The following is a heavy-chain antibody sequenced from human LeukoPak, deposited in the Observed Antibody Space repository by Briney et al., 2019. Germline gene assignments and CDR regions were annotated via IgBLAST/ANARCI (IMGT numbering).Heavy chain of an antibody. Sequence: GRSLSLSCAASGFTFSSYAMHWVRQAPGQGLEWVAVISYDGSNKYYADSVKGRFTISRDNSKNTLYLQMNSLRAEDTAVYYCARERGDRGTLMVRGVIENWGQGTLVTVSS. CDR1: GFTFSSYA. CDR2: ISYDGSNK. D-gene: IGHD3-10*01. V-gene: IGHV3-30*04. J-gene: IGHJ4*02. CDR3: ARERGDRGTLMVRGVIEN.